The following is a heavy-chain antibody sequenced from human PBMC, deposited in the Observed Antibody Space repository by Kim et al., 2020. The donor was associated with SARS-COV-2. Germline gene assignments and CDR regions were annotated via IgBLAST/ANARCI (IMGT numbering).Heavy chain of an antibody. CDR2: INHSGST. D-gene: IGHD2-2*01. CDR1: GGSFSGYY. Sequence: SETLSLTCAVYGGSFSGYYWSWIRQPPGKGLEWIGEINHSGSTNYNPSLKSRVTISVDTSKNQFSLKLSSVTAADTAVYYCARAWGWNVVVPAARGWWF. J-gene: IGHJ5*01. CDR3: ARAWGWNVVVPAARGWWF. V-gene: IGHV4-34*01.